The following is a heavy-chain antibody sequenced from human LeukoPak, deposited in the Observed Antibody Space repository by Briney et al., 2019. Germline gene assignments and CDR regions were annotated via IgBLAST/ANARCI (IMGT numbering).Heavy chain of an antibody. CDR1: GGSFSGYY. CDR3: AGATLVRGLLPFDY. V-gene: IGHV4-34*01. Sequence: SETLSLTCAVYGGSFSGYYWSWIRQPPGKGLEWIGEINHSGSTNYNPSLKSRVTISVDTSKNQFSLKLSSVTAADAAVYYCAGATLVRGLLPFDYWGQGTLVIVSS. J-gene: IGHJ4*02. CDR2: INHSGST. D-gene: IGHD3-10*01.